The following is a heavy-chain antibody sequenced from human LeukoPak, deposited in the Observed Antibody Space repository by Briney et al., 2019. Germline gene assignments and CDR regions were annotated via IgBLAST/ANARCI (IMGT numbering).Heavy chain of an antibody. D-gene: IGHD7-27*01. CDR3: ARDNNWGFDY. Sequence: QTGGSLRLSCAASGFFFSDYSKNWVRQAPGKGLEGVSNIRGSGAGSGTGMYYADSVKGGFTISRDDAKNSLYLQMSSLRAEDMAFYYCARDNNWGFDYWGQGALVTVSS. J-gene: IGHJ4*02. CDR1: GFFFSDYS. CDR2: IRGSGAGSGTGM. V-gene: IGHV3-48*04.